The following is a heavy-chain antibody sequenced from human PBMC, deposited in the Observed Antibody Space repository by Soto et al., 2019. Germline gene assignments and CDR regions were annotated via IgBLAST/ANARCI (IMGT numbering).Heavy chain of an antibody. Sequence: PGESLKISCKVSVYSFTSYWISWVRQMPGKGLEWMGRIDPSDSYTNYSPSFQGHVTISADKSISTAYLQWSSLKASDTAMYYCATLPRTLVKGWGPGTLVTVSS. J-gene: IGHJ4*02. D-gene: IGHD3-9*01. V-gene: IGHV5-10-1*01. CDR3: ATLPRTLVKG. CDR1: VYSFTSYW. CDR2: IDPSDSYT.